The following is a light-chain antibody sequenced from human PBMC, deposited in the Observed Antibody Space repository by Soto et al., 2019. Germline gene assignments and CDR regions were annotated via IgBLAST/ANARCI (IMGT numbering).Light chain of an antibody. V-gene: IGLV1-44*01. CDR1: NSNIGRYS. CDR3: AAWDDNLNGPL. Sequence: QSVLTQPPSLSGTPGQRVTISCSGSNSNIGRYSVNWYQHFPGTAPKILIYSDDDPPSGVPDRFSCSKSGTSASLAISVLQSEDEAEYYCAAWDDNLNGPLFGGGTQLTVL. J-gene: IGLJ3*02. CDR2: SDD.